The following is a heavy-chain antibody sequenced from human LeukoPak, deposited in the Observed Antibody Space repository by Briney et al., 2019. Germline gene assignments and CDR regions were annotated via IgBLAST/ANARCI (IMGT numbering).Heavy chain of an antibody. D-gene: IGHD1-26*01. CDR1: GFTFDSYS. CDR2: ISSTASFI. V-gene: IGHV3-21*04. CDR3: ARGENWFDP. Sequence: GGSLRLSCAASGFTFDSYSMNWVRQVPGRGLEWVSSISSTASFIYYADSVKGRFTISRDNAKNTLYLQMNSLRAEDTAVYYCARGENWFDPWGQGTLVTVSS. J-gene: IGHJ5*02.